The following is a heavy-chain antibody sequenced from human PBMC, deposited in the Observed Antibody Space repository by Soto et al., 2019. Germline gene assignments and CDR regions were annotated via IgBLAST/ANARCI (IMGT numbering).Heavy chain of an antibody. CDR2: LHNEGKIA. CDR1: GFTFGNHW. D-gene: IGHD2-2*01. J-gene: IGHJ4*02. Sequence: GGSLRLSCTTSGFTFGNHWTYWVRQAPGKGLVWFSRLHNEGKIATSASSVKGRFNVSKDIAKNTLCLEMNSLRAEDTAVHYCTRGRNSFYVDFWGQGTLVTV. CDR3: TRGRNSFYVDF. V-gene: IGHV3-74*01.